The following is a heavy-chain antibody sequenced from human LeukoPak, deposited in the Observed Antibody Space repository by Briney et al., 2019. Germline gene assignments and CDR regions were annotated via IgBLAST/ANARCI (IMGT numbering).Heavy chain of an antibody. CDR2: ISGSGGST. D-gene: IGHD6-19*01. CDR3: AKDQNSGWYEYFQH. Sequence: TGGSLRLSCAASGFTFSSYAMSWVRQAPGKGLEWVSAISGSGGSTYYADSVKGRFTISRDNSKNTLYLQMNSLRAEDTAVYYCAKDQNSGWYEYFQHWGQGTLVTVSS. V-gene: IGHV3-23*01. J-gene: IGHJ1*01. CDR1: GFTFSSYA.